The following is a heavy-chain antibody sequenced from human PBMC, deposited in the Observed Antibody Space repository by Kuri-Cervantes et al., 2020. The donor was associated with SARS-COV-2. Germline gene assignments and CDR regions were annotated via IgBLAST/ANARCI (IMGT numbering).Heavy chain of an antibody. V-gene: IGHV3-23*01. CDR1: GFTFNNYA. CDR3: AKDKGFGELFFDY. Sequence: GGSLRLSCTASGFTFNNYAMRWVRQAPGKGLEWVSGISGDGDRADYADSVKGRFTISRDNSKNMLYLQMNSLRAEETAVYYCAKDKGFGELFFDYWGQGTLVTVSS. J-gene: IGHJ4*02. CDR2: ISGDGDRA. D-gene: IGHD3-10*01.